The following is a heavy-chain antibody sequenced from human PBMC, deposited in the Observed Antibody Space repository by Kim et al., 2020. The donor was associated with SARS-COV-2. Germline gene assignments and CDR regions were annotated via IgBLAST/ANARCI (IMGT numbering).Heavy chain of an antibody. CDR3: ARVKGRDSSGTHGYFDY. D-gene: IGHD3-22*01. V-gene: IGHV3-21*01. J-gene: IGHJ4*02. Sequence: VKGRFTISRDNAKNSLYLQMNSLRAEDTAVYYCARVKGRDSSGTHGYFDYWGQGTLVTVSS.